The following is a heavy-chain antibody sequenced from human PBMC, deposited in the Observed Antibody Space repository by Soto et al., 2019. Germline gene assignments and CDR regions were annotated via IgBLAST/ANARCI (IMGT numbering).Heavy chain of an antibody. CDR3: ARLDYGDPGY. J-gene: IGHJ4*02. V-gene: IGHV1-69*02. D-gene: IGHD4-17*01. CDR1: GGTFSSYT. Sequence: QVQLVQSGAEVKKPGSSVKVSCKASGGTFSSYTISWVRQAPGQGLEWMGRIIPILGIANYAQKFQGRVTITAHKSTSTAYMELSSLRSEDTAVYYWARLDYGDPGYWGQGTLVTVSS. CDR2: IIPILGIA.